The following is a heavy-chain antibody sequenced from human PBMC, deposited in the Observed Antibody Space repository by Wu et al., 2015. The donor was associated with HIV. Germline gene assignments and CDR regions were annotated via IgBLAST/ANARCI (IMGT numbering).Heavy chain of an antibody. D-gene: IGHD6-13*01. Sequence: QVQLVQSGAEVKKPGASVKVSCKASGGTFSRYAINWVRQAPGQGLEWMGRIIPLFGTANYAQKFQGRVTLTRTNPRAQPTWSSSSLRSEDTAVYYCALQGDMVSSWHWFDPGPGNPGHRLL. CDR1: GGTFSRYA. J-gene: IGHJ5*02. V-gene: IGHV1-69*18. CDR3: ALQGDMVSSWHWFDP. CDR2: IIPLFGTA.